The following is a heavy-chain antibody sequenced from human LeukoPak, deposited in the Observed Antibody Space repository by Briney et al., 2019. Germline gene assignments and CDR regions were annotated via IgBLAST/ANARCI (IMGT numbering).Heavy chain of an antibody. J-gene: IGHJ4*02. CDR2: IYNTGST. V-gene: IGHV4-61*08. CDR1: GVSVSSGGYH. D-gene: IGHD1-26*01. CDR3: ARGLSWSHFDY. Sequence: SETLSLTCTVSGVSVSSGGYHWSWIRQPPGKGLEWIGYIYNTGSTNYNPSLKSRVTISVDTSKNQFSLKLSSVTAADTAVYYCARGLSWSHFDYWGQGTLVTVSS.